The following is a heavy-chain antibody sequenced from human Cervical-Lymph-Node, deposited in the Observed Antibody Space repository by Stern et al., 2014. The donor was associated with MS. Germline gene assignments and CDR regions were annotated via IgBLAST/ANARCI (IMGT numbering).Heavy chain of an antibody. D-gene: IGHD5-24*01. Sequence: QVTLRESGPTLVKPTQTLTLTCTFSGFALTTSGVGVGWIRQPPGKALEWLGLVYWDDDSRYSPSLKSRLTITQDISKNQVVLTMTNMDPVDTATYYCAHTYNQLNFWYFDLWGRGTLVTVSS. J-gene: IGHJ2*01. V-gene: IGHV2-5*02. CDR1: GFALTTSGVG. CDR3: AHTYNQLNFWYFDL. CDR2: VYWDDDS.